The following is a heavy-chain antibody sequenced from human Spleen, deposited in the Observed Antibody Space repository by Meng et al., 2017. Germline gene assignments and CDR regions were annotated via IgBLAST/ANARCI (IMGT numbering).Heavy chain of an antibody. D-gene: IGHD3-22*01. CDR3: ARGPYYYDSSGYFYFDY. CDR1: GFIFNSFT. CDR2: ISGSGVSI. V-gene: IGHV3-23*01. Sequence: GGSLRLSCAASGFIFNSFTMSWVRQAPGKGLAWVSTISGSGVSIYYADSVKGRFTVSRDNSKNTLYLQMNSLRAEDTAVYYCARGPYYYDSSGYFYFDYWGQGTLVTVSS. J-gene: IGHJ4*02.